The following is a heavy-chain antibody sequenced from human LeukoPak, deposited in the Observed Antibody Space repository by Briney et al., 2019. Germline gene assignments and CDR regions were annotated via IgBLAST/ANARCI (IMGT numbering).Heavy chain of an antibody. CDR1: SGSISSYY. D-gene: IGHD6-13*01. Sequence: SETLSLTCTVSSGSISSYYWNWIRQPAGKGLEWIGHIYTTGSTNYNPSLKSRVTISLDKSKNQFSLRLSSVTAADTAVYYCAREGDSSSWYADYFDYWGQGILVTVSS. CDR2: IYTTGST. V-gene: IGHV4-4*07. J-gene: IGHJ4*02. CDR3: AREGDSSSWYADYFDY.